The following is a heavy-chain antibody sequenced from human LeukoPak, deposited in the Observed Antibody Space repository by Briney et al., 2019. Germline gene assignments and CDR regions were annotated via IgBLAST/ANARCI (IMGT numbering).Heavy chain of an antibody. CDR3: AKDRLIWTGYHTWFDP. J-gene: IGHJ5*02. CDR1: GVTFSSYA. D-gene: IGHD3/OR15-3a*01. Sequence: GGSLRLSCAASGVTFSSYAMSWVRQAPGKGLEWVSGISASGGSTYYADSVKGRFTISRDNSKNTLYLEMNSLRAKDTAIYYCAKDRLIWTGYHTWFDPWGRGTLVTVSS. V-gene: IGHV3-23*01. CDR2: ISASGGST.